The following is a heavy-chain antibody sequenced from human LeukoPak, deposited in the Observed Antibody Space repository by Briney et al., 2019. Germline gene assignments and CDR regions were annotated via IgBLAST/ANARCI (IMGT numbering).Heavy chain of an antibody. D-gene: IGHD6-13*01. CDR2: INPNSGGT. J-gene: IGHJ3*02. Sequence: ASVKVSCKASGYTFTGYYMHWVRQAPGQGLEWMGRINPNSGGTNYAQKFQGRVTMTRDTSISTAYMELSRLRSDDTAVYYCARVGIASLNAFDIWGQGTMVTVSS. CDR3: ARVGIASLNAFDI. CDR1: GYTFTGYY. V-gene: IGHV1-2*06.